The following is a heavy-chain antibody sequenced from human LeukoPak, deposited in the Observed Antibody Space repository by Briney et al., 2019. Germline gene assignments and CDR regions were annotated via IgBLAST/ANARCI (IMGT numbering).Heavy chain of an antibody. CDR1: GFTFNSYV. V-gene: IGHV3-64D*09. Sequence: GGSLRLSCTASGFTFNSYVMHWVRQAPGKGLEYVSAISSNGGSTYYADSVKGRFTISRDNSKNTLYLQMSSLRGEDTAVYYCGKVAGKLIPDYWGQGTLVTVSS. J-gene: IGHJ4*02. CDR2: ISSNGGST. D-gene: IGHD1-14*01. CDR3: GKVAGKLIPDY.